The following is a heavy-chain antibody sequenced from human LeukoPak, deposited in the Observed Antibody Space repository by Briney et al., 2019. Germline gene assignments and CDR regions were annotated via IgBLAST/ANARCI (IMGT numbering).Heavy chain of an antibody. V-gene: IGHV1-18*04. CDR2: ISAYNGNT. J-gene: IGHJ4*02. CDR1: GYTFTDYY. CDR3: TSTGYSGHDPLHY. Sequence: ASVKVSCKASGYTFTDYYIHWVRQAPGQGLEWMGWISAYNGNTKYAQTLQGRVTMTTDTSTSTAYMELRSLRSDDTAVYYCTSTGYSGHDPLHYWGRGTLVTVSS. D-gene: IGHD5-12*01.